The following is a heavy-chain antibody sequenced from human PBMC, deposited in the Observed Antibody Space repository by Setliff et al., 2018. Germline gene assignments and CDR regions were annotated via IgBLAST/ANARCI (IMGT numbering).Heavy chain of an antibody. Sequence: SETLSLTCAVSGVSVNSLTWWSWVRQSPGKGLEWIGHIYHDGNTKSYPSVHFNQSLKSRVTMSVDKSKNHFSLELASVTAADTAVYYCARGGGGYHAASWGQGILVTVSS. J-gene: IGHJ5*02. V-gene: IGHV4-4*02. CDR2: IYHDGNT. CDR1: GVSVNSLTW. D-gene: IGHD2-2*01. CDR3: ARGGGGYHAAS.